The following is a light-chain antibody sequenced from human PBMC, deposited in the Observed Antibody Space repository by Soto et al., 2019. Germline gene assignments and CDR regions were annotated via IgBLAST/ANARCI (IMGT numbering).Light chain of an antibody. Sequence: IQLTQSPSSLSASVVDRVTITFRASQGIDSYLNWYQQKPGKGPKVLIYAASSLHSGVPSRFSGSGSGTAFTLTISSLQPEDFATYYCQQTYSTPPITFGQGTRLEIK. J-gene: IGKJ5*01. CDR3: QQTYSTPPIT. V-gene: IGKV1-39*01. CDR1: QGIDSY. CDR2: AAS.